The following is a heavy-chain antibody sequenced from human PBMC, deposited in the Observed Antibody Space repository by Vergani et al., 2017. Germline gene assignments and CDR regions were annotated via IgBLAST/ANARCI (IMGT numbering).Heavy chain of an antibody. V-gene: IGHV1-2*02. CDR2: INPNSGGT. Sequence: QVQLVQSGAEVKKPGASVKVSCKASGYTFTGYYMQWVRQAPGQGLEWMGWINPNSGGTKYAQKFLGRVTMTRDTSIRTAYMGLIRLRSDDTAVYYCARDQSMVFCSSTSCFEGWFDPWGQGTLVTVSS. D-gene: IGHD2-2*01. J-gene: IGHJ5*02. CDR1: GYTFTGYY. CDR3: ARDQSMVFCSSTSCFEGWFDP.